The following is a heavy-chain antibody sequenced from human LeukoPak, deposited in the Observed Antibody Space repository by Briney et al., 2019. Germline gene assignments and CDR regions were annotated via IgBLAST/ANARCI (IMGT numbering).Heavy chain of an antibody. V-gene: IGHV3-23*01. Sequence: GGSLRLSCAASGFTFTKCAMSWVRQAPGKGLEWVAIITATGNTAYYADSVKGRFTISRDNSRNAVYMQMDSLRAEDTAIYYCAKGAMVGTATRYFQHWGQGTLVTVSS. CDR1: GFTFTKCA. D-gene: IGHD2-15*01. CDR3: AKGAMVGTATRYFQH. J-gene: IGHJ1*01. CDR2: ITATGNTA.